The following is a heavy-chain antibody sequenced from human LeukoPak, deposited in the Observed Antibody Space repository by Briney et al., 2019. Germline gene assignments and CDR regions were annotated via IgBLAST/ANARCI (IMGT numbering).Heavy chain of an antibody. D-gene: IGHD2-2*01. CDR2: ISDTGSTI. J-gene: IGHJ4*02. CDR1: GFTFSSYE. V-gene: IGHV3-48*03. Sequence: PGGSLRLSCAASGFTFSSYELNWVRQAPGKGLEWVSYISDTGSTIYYADSVEGRFTISRDNAKNSLYLQMNSLRTEDTAVYYCTRGFTGWVTSPIDHWGQGTLVIVSS. CDR3: TRGFTGWVTSPIDH.